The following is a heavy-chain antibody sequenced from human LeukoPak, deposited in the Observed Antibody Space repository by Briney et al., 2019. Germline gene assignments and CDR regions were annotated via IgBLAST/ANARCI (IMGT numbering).Heavy chain of an antibody. CDR2: INHSGST. J-gene: IGHJ4*02. V-gene: IGHV4-34*01. CDR1: GGSFSGYY. D-gene: IGHD3-10*01. CDR3: ARVESNGSGSYIEY. Sequence: SETLSLTCAVYGGSFSGYYWSWVRQPPGKGLEWIGEINHSGSTNYNPSLKSRVTISVDTPKNQFSLKLSSVTAADTAVYYCARVESNGSGSYIEYWGQGTLVTVSS.